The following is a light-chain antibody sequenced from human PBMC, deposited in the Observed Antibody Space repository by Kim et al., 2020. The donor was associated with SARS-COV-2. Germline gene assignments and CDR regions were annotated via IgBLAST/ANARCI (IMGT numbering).Light chain of an antibody. CDR3: FLYYNGPRV. CDR1: TGAVTSSHY. CDR2: DTR. V-gene: IGLV7-46*01. J-gene: IGLJ3*02. Sequence: QAVVTQAPSLTVSPGGTVTLTCGSSTGAVTSSHYTYWFQQKPGRAPRTLIYDTRNKHSWTPARFSGSLLGGKAALTLSGAQPDDEADYYCFLYYNGPRVFRGGTQLTVL.